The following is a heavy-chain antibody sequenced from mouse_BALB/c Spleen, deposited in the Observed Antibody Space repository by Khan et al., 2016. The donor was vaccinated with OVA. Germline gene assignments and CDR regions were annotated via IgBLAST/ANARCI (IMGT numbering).Heavy chain of an antibody. CDR1: GFSLTSYG. D-gene: IGHD1-1*01. Sequence: QVQLKQSGPGLVQPSQSLSITCTVSGFSLTSYGVHWVRQSPGKGLEWLGVIWRGGSTDYNAAFISRLSIRTDNSKSQVIFKMNSLQADDTAIYYCARNSQFITTVVAFYAMDYWGQGTSVTVSS. V-gene: IGHV2-4-1*01. CDR3: ARNSQFITTVVAFYAMDY. CDR2: IWRGGST. J-gene: IGHJ4*01.